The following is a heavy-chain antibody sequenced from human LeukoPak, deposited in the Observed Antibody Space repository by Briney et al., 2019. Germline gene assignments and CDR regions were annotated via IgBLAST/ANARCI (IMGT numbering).Heavy chain of an antibody. Sequence: PSETLSLTCTVSGGAIRSHYWNWIRQPAGKGREWIGRIYSSGYTNDNPFLKSRITMSVDMSKNQFSLRLNSVTAADTAVYYCARGEHSVDSWGQGMLVTVSS. CDR3: ARGEHSVDS. CDR1: GGAIRSHY. D-gene: IGHD1/OR15-1a*01. J-gene: IGHJ4*02. V-gene: IGHV4-4*07. CDR2: IYSSGYT.